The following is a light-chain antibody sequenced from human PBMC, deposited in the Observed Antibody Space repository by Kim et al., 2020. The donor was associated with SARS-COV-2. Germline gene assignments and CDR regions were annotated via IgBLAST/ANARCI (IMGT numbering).Light chain of an antibody. Sequence: VTISSPGSSSNIGAGSDVHWSQQLPGTAPKLLIYGNSNRPSGVPDRFSGSKSGTSASLAITGLQAEDEADYYCQSYDSSLSGSVVFGGGTQLTVL. CDR3: QSYDSSLSGSVV. CDR2: GNS. V-gene: IGLV1-40*01. J-gene: IGLJ2*01. CDR1: SSNIGAGSD.